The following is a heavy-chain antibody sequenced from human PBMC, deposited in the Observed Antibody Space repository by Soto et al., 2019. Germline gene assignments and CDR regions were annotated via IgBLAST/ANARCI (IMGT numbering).Heavy chain of an antibody. V-gene: IGHV3-30*18. CDR3: AKQDSMVNFDWPIVFDY. D-gene: IGHD3-9*01. CDR1: GFTFSSYG. J-gene: IGHJ4*02. Sequence: PGGSLRLSCAASGFTFSSYGMHWVRQAPGKGLEWVAVISYDGSNKYYADSVKGRFTISRDNSKNTLYLQMNSLRAEDTAVYYCAKQDSMVNFDWPIVFDYWGQGTLVTVSS. CDR2: ISYDGSNK.